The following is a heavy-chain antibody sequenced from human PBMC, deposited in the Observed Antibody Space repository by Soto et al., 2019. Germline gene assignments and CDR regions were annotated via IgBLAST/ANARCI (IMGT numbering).Heavy chain of an antibody. V-gene: IGHV4-39*07. CDR1: GGSISSSSYY. Sequence: PSETLSLTCTVSGGSISSSSYYWGWIRQPPGKGLEWIGSIYYSGSTYYNPSLKSRVTISVDTSKNQFSLKLSSVTAADTAVYYCARDLSRYYYDSSGYYYHYYYGMDVWGQGTTVTVSS. J-gene: IGHJ6*02. CDR3: ARDLSRYYYDSSGYYYHYYYGMDV. D-gene: IGHD3-22*01. CDR2: IYYSGST.